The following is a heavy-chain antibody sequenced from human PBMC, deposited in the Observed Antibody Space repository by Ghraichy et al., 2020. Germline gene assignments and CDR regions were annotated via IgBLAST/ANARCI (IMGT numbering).Heavy chain of an antibody. J-gene: IGHJ5*02. CDR2: INPNSGGT. D-gene: IGHD5-18*01. V-gene: IGHV1-2*06. Sequence: ASVKVSCKASGYTFTGFYMHWVRQAPGQGLEWMGRINPNSGGTNYAQKFQGRVTMTRDTSISTAYMELSRLRSDDTAVYYCARDPSYLGRYWFDPWGQGTLVTVSS. CDR3: ARDPSYLGRYWFDP. CDR1: GYTFTGFY.